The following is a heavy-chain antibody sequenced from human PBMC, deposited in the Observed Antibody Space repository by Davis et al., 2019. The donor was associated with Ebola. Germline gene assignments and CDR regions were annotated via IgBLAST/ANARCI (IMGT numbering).Heavy chain of an antibody. CDR2: ISSSSSYT. J-gene: IGHJ6*02. D-gene: IGHD5-18*01. CDR3: ARGADTAMVSYYYGMDV. CDR1: GFTFSSYE. V-gene: IGHV3-11*06. Sequence: GESLKISCAASGFTFSSYEMNWIRQAPGKGLEWVSYISSSSSYTNYADSVKGRFTISRDNAKNSLYLQMNSLRAEDTAVYYCARGADTAMVSYYYGMDVWGQGTTVTVSS.